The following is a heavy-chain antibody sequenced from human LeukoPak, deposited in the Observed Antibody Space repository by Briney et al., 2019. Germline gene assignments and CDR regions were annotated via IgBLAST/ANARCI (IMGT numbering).Heavy chain of an antibody. J-gene: IGHJ4*02. CDR2: ISSSSSYI. D-gene: IGHD3-10*02. CDR1: GFKFSSYS. CDR3: ARGTMFPYYFDY. Sequence: GGSLRLSCAASGFKFSSYSMKWVRQAPGKGLEWVSFISSSSSYIYYADSVKGRFTISRDNAKNSLYLQMNSLRAEDTAVYYCARGTMFPYYFDYWGPGTLVTVSS. V-gene: IGHV3-21*01.